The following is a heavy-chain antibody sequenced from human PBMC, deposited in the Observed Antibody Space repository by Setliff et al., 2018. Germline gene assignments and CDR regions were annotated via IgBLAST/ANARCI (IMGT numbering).Heavy chain of an antibody. V-gene: IGHV4-39*01. Sequence: PSETLSLTCAVSGGSISSSSYYWGWIRQSPGEGLEWIANIHYNGNLYYNPSHKNRATISMDTSKIQFSLKLISVTAADTALYFCARRPTGPGAPFDIWGHGTMVT. D-gene: IGHD3-10*01. CDR2: IHYNGNL. CDR3: ARRPTGPGAPFDI. J-gene: IGHJ3*02. CDR1: GGSISSSSYY.